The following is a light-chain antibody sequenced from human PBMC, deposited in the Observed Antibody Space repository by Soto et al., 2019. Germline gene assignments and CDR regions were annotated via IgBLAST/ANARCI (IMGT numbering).Light chain of an antibody. V-gene: IGKV1-5*01. Sequence: DSQMTQAPSTLSAYLGDRVTITCRASQSISSWLAWYQQKPGKAPKLLIYDASSLESGVPSRFSGSGSGTEFTLTISSLQPDDFATYYCQQYNSYSWTFGQGTKVDI. CDR3: QQYNSYSWT. CDR2: DAS. J-gene: IGKJ1*01. CDR1: QSISSW.